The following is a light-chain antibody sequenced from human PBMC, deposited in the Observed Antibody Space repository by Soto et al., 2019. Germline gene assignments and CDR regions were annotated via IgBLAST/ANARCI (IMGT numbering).Light chain of an antibody. CDR3: QQYGSHPIT. J-gene: IGKJ5*01. CDR2: GAS. Sequence: EIGLTQYQGTLSWSPGERATLSCGARQSVSSRYLDWYQKKTGQAPRLLIYGASSRATGIPERFSGSGYGTDLTITISRMESEDFEVYYCQQYGSHPITFGQGTRLEI. CDR1: QSVSSRY. V-gene: IGKV3-20*01.